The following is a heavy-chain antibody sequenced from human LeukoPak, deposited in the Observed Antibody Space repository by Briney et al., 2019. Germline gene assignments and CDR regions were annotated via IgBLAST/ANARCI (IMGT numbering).Heavy chain of an antibody. Sequence: GGSLRLSCAASGFIFSDYSMNWVRQAPGKGLDWISFISTDGTKYYADSVRGRFTISRDNAKNSVYLQMDSLRAEDTAVYYCARRREPEIWGQGTMVTVSS. CDR1: GFIFSDYS. V-gene: IGHV3-69-1*01. J-gene: IGHJ3*02. CDR3: ARRREPEI. CDR2: ISTDGTK. D-gene: IGHD1-14*01.